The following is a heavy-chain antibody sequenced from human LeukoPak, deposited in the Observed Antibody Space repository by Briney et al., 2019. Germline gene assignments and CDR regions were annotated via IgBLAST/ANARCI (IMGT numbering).Heavy chain of an antibody. Sequence: NSSETLSLTCTVSGGSISSSSYYWSWIRQPAGKGLEWIGRIYTSGSTNYNPSLKSRVTMSVDTSKNQFSLKLSSVTAADTAVYYCARDSVGSGWIRLLDYWGQGTLVTVSS. D-gene: IGHD6-19*01. V-gene: IGHV4-61*02. CDR2: IYTSGST. J-gene: IGHJ4*02. CDR1: GGSISSSSYY. CDR3: ARDSVGSGWIRLLDY.